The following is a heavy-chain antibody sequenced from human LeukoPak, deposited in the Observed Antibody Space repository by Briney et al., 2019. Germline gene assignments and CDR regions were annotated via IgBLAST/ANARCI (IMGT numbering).Heavy chain of an antibody. V-gene: IGHV3-33*06. CDR1: GFTFSSYG. J-gene: IGHJ6*03. CDR3: AKDKDYGYYMDV. D-gene: IGHD3-16*01. Sequence: PGGSLRLSCAASGFTFSSYGMHWVRQAPGKGLEGVAVIWYDGSDKYYADSVKGRFTISRDNSKNTLYLQVNSLRAEDTAVYYCAKDKDYGYYMDVWGKGTTVTVSS. CDR2: IWYDGSDK.